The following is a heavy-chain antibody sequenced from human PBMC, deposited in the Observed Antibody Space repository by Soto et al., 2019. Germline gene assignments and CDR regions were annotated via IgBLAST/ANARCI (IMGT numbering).Heavy chain of an antibody. CDR2: IWYNGSNK. Sequence: QVQLVESGGGVVQPGRSLRLSCAASGFTFSSYGMHWVRQAPGKGLEWVAVIWYNGSNKYYADSVKGRFTISRDNSKNTLYLQMNSLRAEDTAVYYCARDTGALDYWGQGTLVTVSS. D-gene: IGHD1-26*01. J-gene: IGHJ4*02. V-gene: IGHV3-33*01. CDR3: ARDTGALDY. CDR1: GFTFSSYG.